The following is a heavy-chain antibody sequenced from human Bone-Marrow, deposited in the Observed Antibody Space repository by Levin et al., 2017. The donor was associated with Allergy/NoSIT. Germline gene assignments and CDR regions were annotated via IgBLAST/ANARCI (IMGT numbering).Heavy chain of an antibody. Sequence: ASVKVSCKASGYIFTTYGITWVRQAPGQGLEWMGWISPYNGNTNYAKKVQGRVTMTTDTSTTTAYMELRSLRSEDTAVYYCARGSGSGAAGVDGWGQGTTVTVSS. D-gene: IGHD2-15*01. CDR1: GYIFTTYG. V-gene: IGHV1-18*01. CDR2: ISPYNGNT. CDR3: ARGSGSGAAGVDG. J-gene: IGHJ6*02.